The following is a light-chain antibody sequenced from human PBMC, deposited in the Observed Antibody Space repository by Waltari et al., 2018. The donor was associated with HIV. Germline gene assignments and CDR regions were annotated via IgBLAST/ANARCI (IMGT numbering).Light chain of an antibody. Sequence: DIVMTQSPDSLAVSLGERATINCKSSRTILYSYNNENYLAWYQQKPGQPPKLLIYWASTRKSGVPDRFSGSGSGTDFTLTISSLQAEDVAVYYCQQYYSTPTFGQGTRLEIK. CDR3: QQYYSTPT. CDR1: RTILYSYNNENY. J-gene: IGKJ5*01. CDR2: WAS. V-gene: IGKV4-1*01.